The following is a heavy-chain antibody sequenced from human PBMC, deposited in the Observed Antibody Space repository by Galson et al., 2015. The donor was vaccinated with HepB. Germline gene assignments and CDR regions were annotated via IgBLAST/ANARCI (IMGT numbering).Heavy chain of an antibody. CDR2: ISSSSSTI. J-gene: IGHJ4*02. CDR1: GFTFSSYS. Sequence: SLRLSCAASGFTFSSYSMNWVRQAPGKGLEWVSYISSSSSTIYYADSVKGRFTISRDNAKNSLYLQMNSLRAEDTAVYYCARDSPGGGGYSYGWVYWGQGTLVTVSS. D-gene: IGHD5-18*01. CDR3: ARDSPGGGGYSYGWVY. V-gene: IGHV3-48*01.